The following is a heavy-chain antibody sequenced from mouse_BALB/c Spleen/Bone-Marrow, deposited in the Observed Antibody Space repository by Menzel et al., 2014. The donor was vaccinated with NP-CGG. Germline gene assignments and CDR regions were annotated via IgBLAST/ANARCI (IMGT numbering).Heavy chain of an antibody. D-gene: IGHD1-2*01. CDR2: ISSYSGNT. J-gene: IGHJ2*02. Sequence: QLQHSGPELVRTGVSVKIPCKRYGNTFTGYAIHWVKQSHPKTLEWIGVISSYSGNTNYNQKFKGRATMTVDKSSSTAYLELARLTSKDSVFYYCAITACNQYACFAYWGSGTSRTISS. CDR3: AITACNQYACFAY. V-gene: IGHV1-67*01. CDR1: GNTFTGYA.